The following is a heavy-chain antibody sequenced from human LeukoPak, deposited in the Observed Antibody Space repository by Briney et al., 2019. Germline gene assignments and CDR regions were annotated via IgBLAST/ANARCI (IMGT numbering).Heavy chain of an antibody. D-gene: IGHD2-2*01. CDR2: INSDGSST. J-gene: IGHJ4*02. Sequence: AGSLRLSCAASGFTFSSYAMSWVRQAPGKGLVWVSRINSDGSSTSYADSVKGRFTISRDNAKNTLYLQMNSLRAEDTAVYYCARFYCSSTSCLEDYWGQGTLVIVSS. CDR3: ARFYCSSTSCLEDY. V-gene: IGHV3-74*01. CDR1: GFTFSSYA.